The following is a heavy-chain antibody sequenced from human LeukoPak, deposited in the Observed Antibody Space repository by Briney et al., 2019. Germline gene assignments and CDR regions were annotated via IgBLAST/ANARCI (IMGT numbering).Heavy chain of an antibody. CDR2: ISSRSSYI. J-gene: IGHJ6*03. CDR1: GFTFSRHN. V-gene: IGHV3-21*01. D-gene: IGHD6-19*01. Sequence: GGSLRLSCAGSGFTFSRHNMNWFRQAPGKGLERVSSISSRSSYIFYADSVKGRFTISRDNAKNSLYLQMNSLEAEDTAVYYCARDAQWLVPEGYYYYMDVWGKGTTVTVSS. CDR3: ARDAQWLVPEGYYYYMDV.